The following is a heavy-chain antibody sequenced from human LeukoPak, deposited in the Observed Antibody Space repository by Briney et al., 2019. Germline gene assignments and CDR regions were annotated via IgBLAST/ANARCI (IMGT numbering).Heavy chain of an antibody. J-gene: IGHJ1*01. D-gene: IGHD3-16*01. CDR2: VSYDGRNR. V-gene: IGHV3-30*03. CDR3: ARDFGGKNLAEYFQN. Sequence: GGSLRLPCATSGFTFSTYGMHWVRQAPDKGLEWLAVVSYDGRNRYYAESVKGRFTISRDNSKNTLYLQMDSLRTEDTAVYYCARDFGGKNLAEYFQNWGQGTLVTVSS. CDR1: GFTFSTYG.